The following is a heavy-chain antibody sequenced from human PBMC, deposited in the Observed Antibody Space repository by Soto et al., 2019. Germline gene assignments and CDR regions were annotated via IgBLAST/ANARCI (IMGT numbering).Heavy chain of an antibody. CDR3: ALSSDCTNLVGYYYYLYVMAV. D-gene: IGHD2-8*01. Sequence: ASVKPSCKASGYTFTSYYMHWVRQAPGQGLEWMGIINPSGGSTSYAQKFQGRVIMTRDTSTSTVYMELSSLRSEDTAVYYCALSSDCTNLVGYYYYLYVMAVPGQRTTVTVS. CDR1: GYTFTSYY. V-gene: IGHV1-46*01. J-gene: IGHJ6*02. CDR2: INPSGGST.